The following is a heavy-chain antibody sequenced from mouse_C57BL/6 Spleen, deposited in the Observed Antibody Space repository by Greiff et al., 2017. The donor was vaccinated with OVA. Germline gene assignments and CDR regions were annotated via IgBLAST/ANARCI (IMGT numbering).Heavy chain of an antibody. CDR1: GYSITSGYY. Sequence: EVKLVESGPGLVKPSQSLSLTCSVTGYSITSGYYWNWIRQFPGNKLEWMGYISYDGSNNYNPSLKNRISITRDTSKNQFFLKLNSVTTEDTATYYCARDRHYYAMDYWGQGTSVTVSS. J-gene: IGHJ4*01. CDR2: ISYDGSN. CDR3: ARDRHYYAMDY. V-gene: IGHV3-6*01.